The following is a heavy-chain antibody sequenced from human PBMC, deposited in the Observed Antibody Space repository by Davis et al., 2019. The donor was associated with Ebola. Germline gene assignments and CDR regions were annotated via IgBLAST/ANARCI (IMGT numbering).Heavy chain of an antibody. CDR3: ARGQQVVDYFYY. J-gene: IGHJ4*02. V-gene: IGHV1-18*01. Sequence: AASVKVSCQASGYTFTSYGISWVRQAPGQGLEWMGWISAYNGNTNYAQKLQGRVTMTTDTSTSTAYIELRSLRSDDTAVYYRARGQQVVDYFYYWGQGTLVTVSS. D-gene: IGHD6-13*01. CDR1: GYTFTSYG. CDR2: ISAYNGNT.